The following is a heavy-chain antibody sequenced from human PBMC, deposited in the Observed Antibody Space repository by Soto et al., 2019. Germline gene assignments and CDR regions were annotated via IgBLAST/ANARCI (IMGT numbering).Heavy chain of an antibody. CDR3: ARGSTPQRITIFGVVHYYYYYGMDV. CDR1: GGSFSGYY. J-gene: IGHJ6*02. V-gene: IGHV4-34*01. CDR2: INHSGST. D-gene: IGHD3-3*01. Sequence: SETLSLTCAVYGGSFSGYYWSWIRQPPGKGLEWIGEINHSGSTNYNPSLKSRVTISVDTSKNQFSLKLSSVTAADTSVYYCARGSTPQRITIFGVVHYYYYYGMDVWGQGTTVTVSS.